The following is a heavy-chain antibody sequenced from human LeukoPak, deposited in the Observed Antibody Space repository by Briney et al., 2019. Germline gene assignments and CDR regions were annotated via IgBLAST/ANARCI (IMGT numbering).Heavy chain of an antibody. Sequence: GASVKVSCKASGYTFTSYGISWVRQAPGQGLEWMGWISAYNGNTNYAQKLQGRVTMTTDTSTSTAYMELRSLRSDDTAVYYCARGRVSWGTAIGFDYWGQGTLVTVSS. CDR3: ARGRVSWGTAIGFDY. CDR1: GYTFTSYG. CDR2: ISAYNGNT. D-gene: IGHD5-18*01. V-gene: IGHV1-18*01. J-gene: IGHJ4*02.